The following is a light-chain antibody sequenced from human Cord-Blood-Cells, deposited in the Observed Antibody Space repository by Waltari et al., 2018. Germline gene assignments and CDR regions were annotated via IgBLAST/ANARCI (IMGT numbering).Light chain of an antibody. CDR3: SSYTSSSTLV. J-gene: IGLJ1*01. Sequence: SALTPPPPGSGSPGHPTTTSSPGPGRDVGGYTYVSWYQQHPGKAPKLMIYDVSNRPSGVSNRFSGSKSGNTASLTISGLQAEDEADYYCSSYTSSSTLVFGTGTKVTVL. V-gene: IGLV2-14*01. CDR1: GRDVGGYTY. CDR2: DVS.